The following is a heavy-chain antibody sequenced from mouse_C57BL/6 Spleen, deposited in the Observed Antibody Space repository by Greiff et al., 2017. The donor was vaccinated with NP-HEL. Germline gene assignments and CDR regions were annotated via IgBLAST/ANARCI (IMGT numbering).Heavy chain of an antibody. CDR2: ISSGSSTI. D-gene: IGHD3-2*02. J-gene: IGHJ3*01. Sequence: DVKLVESGGGLVKPGGSLKLSCAASGFTFSDYGMHWVRQAPEKGLEWVAYISSGSSTIYYADTVKGRFTISRDNAKNTLFLQMTSLRSEDTAMYYCAKDSSGYGAWFAYWGQGTLVTVSA. CDR1: GFTFSDYG. CDR3: AKDSSGYGAWFAY. V-gene: IGHV5-17*01.